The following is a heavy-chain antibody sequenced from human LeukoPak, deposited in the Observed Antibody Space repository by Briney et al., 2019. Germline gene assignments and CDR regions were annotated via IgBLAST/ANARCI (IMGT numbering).Heavy chain of an antibody. V-gene: IGHV1-69*04. J-gene: IGHJ2*01. D-gene: IGHD2-8*01. Sequence: GASVKVSCKASGGTFSSYAISWVRQAPGQGLEWMGRIIPIFGIANYAQKFQGRVTITADKSTSTAYMELSSLRSEDTAVYYCASRCTNGVCTDWYFDLWGRGTLVTVSS. CDR2: IIPIFGIA. CDR3: ASRCTNGVCTDWYFDL. CDR1: GGTFSSYA.